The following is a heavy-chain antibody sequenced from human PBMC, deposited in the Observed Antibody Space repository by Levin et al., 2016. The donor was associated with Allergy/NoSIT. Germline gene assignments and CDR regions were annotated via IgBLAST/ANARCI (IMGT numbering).Heavy chain of an antibody. Sequence: WVRQAPGQGLEWMGGFDPEDGETIYAQKFQGRVTMTEDTSTDTAYMELSSLRSEDTAVYYCATVGYYDILTGYYRGCCYYGMDVWGQGTTVTVSS. D-gene: IGHD3-9*01. CDR2: FDPEDGET. V-gene: IGHV1-24*01. J-gene: IGHJ6*02. CDR3: ATVGYYDILTGYYRGCCYYGMDV.